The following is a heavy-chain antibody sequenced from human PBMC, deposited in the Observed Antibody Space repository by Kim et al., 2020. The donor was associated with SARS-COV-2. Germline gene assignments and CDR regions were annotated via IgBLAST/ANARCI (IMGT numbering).Heavy chain of an antibody. D-gene: IGHD3-22*01. CDR1: GFSLSTSGVG. J-gene: IGHJ6*02. V-gene: IGHV2-5*02. CDR3: AHSIGSRSNSPMIVVVMGV. CDR2: IYWDDDK. Sequence: SGPTLVNPTQTLTLTCTFSGFSLSTSGVGVGWIRQPPGKALEWLALIYWDDDKRYSPSLKSRLTITKDTSKNQVVLTMTNMDPVDTATYYCAHSIGSRSNSPMIVVVMGVWGQGTTVTVSS.